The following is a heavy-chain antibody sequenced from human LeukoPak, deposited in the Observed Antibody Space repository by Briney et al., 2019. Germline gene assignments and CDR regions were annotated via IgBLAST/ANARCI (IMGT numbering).Heavy chain of an antibody. V-gene: IGHV3-48*04. CDR1: GFTFTRHS. J-gene: IGHJ4*02. CDR3: ARMNYVSSGWGAPFDD. CDR2: IGIWNSPI. D-gene: IGHD3-16*01. Sequence: GGSLRLSCAASGFTFTRHSMNWVRQAPGKGLEWVSFIGIWNSPIHYADSVRGRFTISRDNAKRSLYLQMSSLRAEDTAVYYCARMNYVSSGWGAPFDDWGQGTLVTVSS.